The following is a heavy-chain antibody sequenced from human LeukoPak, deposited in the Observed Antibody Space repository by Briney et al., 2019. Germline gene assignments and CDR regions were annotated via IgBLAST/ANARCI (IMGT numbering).Heavy chain of an antibody. Sequence: SETLSLTCTVSGGSISSYYWSWIRQPPGKGLEWIGYIYYSGSTNYNPSLKGRVTISVDTSKNQFSLKLSSVTAADTAVYYCARDNGGNFDYWGQGTLVTVSS. CDR2: IYYSGST. J-gene: IGHJ4*02. D-gene: IGHD4-23*01. V-gene: IGHV4-4*08. CDR1: GGSISSYY. CDR3: ARDNGGNFDY.